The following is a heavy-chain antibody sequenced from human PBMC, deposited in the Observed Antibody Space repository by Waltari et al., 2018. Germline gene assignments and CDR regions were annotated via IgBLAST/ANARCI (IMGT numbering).Heavy chain of an antibody. CDR3: ASRLSDYVWGSYRYTRYFQH. Sequence: QVQLQESGPGLVEPSETLSLTCAVYGGSFSGYYWSWIRQPPGKGLEWIGEINHSGSTNYNPSLKSRVTISVDTSNNQFSLKLSSVTAADTAVYYCASRLSDYVWGSYRYTRYFQHWGQGTLVTVSS. V-gene: IGHV4-34*01. CDR2: INHSGST. J-gene: IGHJ1*01. CDR1: GGSFSGYY. D-gene: IGHD3-16*02.